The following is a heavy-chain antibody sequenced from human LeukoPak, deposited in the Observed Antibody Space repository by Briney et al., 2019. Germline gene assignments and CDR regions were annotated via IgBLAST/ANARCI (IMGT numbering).Heavy chain of an antibody. J-gene: IGHJ5*02. Sequence: PGRSLRLSCAASGFTFDRYGMHWVRQAPGKGLEWVAVISYDGSDKYYVDSVKGRFIISRDISKNTLYLQMNSLRVEDTAVCYCARDRSNCFDPWGQGTLVTVSS. CDR3: ARDRSNCFDP. CDR2: ISYDGSDK. V-gene: IGHV3-30-3*01. CDR1: GFTFDRYG.